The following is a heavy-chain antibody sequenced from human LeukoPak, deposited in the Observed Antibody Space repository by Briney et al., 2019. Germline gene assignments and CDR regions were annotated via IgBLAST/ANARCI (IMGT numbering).Heavy chain of an antibody. CDR3: ARDQTSYDFWSGYYKYYFDY. CDR1: GYTFTGYY. D-gene: IGHD3-3*01. Sequence: ASVKVSCKASGYTFTGYYMHWVRQAPGQGLEWMGWINPNSGGTNYAQKFQGRVTMTRDTSISTAYMELSRLRSDDTAVYYCARDQTSYDFWSGYYKYYFDYWGQGTLVTVSS. J-gene: IGHJ4*02. V-gene: IGHV1-2*02. CDR2: INPNSGGT.